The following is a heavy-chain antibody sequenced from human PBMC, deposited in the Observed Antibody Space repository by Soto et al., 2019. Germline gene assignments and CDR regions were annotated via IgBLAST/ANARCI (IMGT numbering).Heavy chain of an antibody. CDR3: ARDAPSGSLDY. CDR1: GFTFSSYG. J-gene: IGHJ4*02. CDR2: IWYDGSNK. Sequence: PGGSLSLSCAASGFTFSSYGMHWVRQAPGKGLEWVAVIWYDGSNKYYADSVKGRFTISRDNSKNTLYLQMNSLRAEDTAVYYCARDAPSGSLDYWGQGTLVTVSS. V-gene: IGHV3-33*01. D-gene: IGHD6-19*01.